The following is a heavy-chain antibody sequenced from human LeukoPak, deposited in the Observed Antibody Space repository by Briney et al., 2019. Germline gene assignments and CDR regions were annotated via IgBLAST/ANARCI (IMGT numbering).Heavy chain of an antibody. V-gene: IGHV3-7*01. J-gene: IGHJ4*02. CDR3: AGGPGFLIDC. Sequence: PGGSLRLSCGASGFTFSNYGMSWVRQAPGKGLEWVANIKQDGSEKHYVDSVKGRLTISRDNAKNLLYLQMNSLRVEDTAVYYCAGGPGFLIDCWGQGTLVTVSS. CDR2: IKQDGSEK. CDR1: GFTFSNYG. D-gene: IGHD3-3*01.